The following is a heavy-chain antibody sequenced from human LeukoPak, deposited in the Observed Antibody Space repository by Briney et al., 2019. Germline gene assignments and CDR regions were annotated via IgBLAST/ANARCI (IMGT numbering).Heavy chain of an antibody. V-gene: IGHV3-23*01. J-gene: IGHJ3*02. CDR3: AKRAGGLTGYDAFDI. Sequence: GGSVRLSCAASGFTFSSYAMSWVRQAPGKGLEWVLAISGSGGSTYYADSVKGRFTISRDNSKNTLYLQMNSPRAEDTAVYYCAKRAGGLTGYDAFDIWGQGTMVTVSS. CDR1: GFTFSSYA. D-gene: IGHD3-9*01. CDR2: ISGSGGST.